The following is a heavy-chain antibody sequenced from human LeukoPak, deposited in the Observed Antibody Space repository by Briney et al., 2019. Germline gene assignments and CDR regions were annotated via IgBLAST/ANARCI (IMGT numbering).Heavy chain of an antibody. CDR1: GFTFDDYA. J-gene: IGHJ2*01. CDR3: AKDIADGDYAASYWYFDL. CDR2: ISWNSGSI. V-gene: IGHV3-9*01. D-gene: IGHD4-17*01. Sequence: GGSLRLSCAASGFTFDDYAMHWVRQAPGKGLEWVSGISWNSGSIGYADSVEGRFTISRDNAKNSLYLQMNSLRAEDTALYYCAKDIADGDYAASYWYFDLWGRGTLVTVSS.